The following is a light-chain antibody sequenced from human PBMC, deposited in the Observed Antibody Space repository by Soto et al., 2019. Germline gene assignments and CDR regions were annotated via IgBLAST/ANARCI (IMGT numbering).Light chain of an antibody. CDR3: ALFMGNGISV. V-gene: IGLV8-61*01. CDR1: SGSVSTANN. J-gene: IGLJ1*01. CDR2: STS. Sequence: QTVVTQESSVSVSPGGTVTRTGGLISGSVSTANNPNWYQQTPGQAPRTLIYSTSTRSSGVPDRFSGSILGNKAALTITGAQADDESDYYCALFMGNGISVFGTGTKVTVL.